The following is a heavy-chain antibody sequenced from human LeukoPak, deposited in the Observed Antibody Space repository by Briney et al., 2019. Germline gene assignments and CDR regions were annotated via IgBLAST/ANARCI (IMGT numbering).Heavy chain of an antibody. CDR1: GGSISSYY. CDR2: IYYSGST. V-gene: IGHV4-59*01. CDR3: ARVPYYYGSGLLFDY. J-gene: IGHJ4*02. D-gene: IGHD3-10*01. Sequence: SETLSLTCTVSGGSISSYYWSWIRQPPGKGLEWIGYIYYSGSTNYNPSLKSRVTISVDTSKNQFSLKLSSVTAADTAVYYCARVPYYYGSGLLFDYWAREPWSPSPQ.